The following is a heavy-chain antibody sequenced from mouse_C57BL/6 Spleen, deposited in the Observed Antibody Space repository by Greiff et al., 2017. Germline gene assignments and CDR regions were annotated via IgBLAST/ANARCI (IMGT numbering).Heavy chain of an antibody. V-gene: IGHV1-53*01. D-gene: IGHD1-1*01. CDR2: INPSNGGT. J-gene: IGHJ4*01. CDR1: GYTFTSYW. Sequence: VQLQQPGTELVKPGASVKLSCKASGYTFTSYWMHWVKQRPGQGLEWIGNINPSNGGTNYNEKFKSKATLTVDKSASTAYMQLSSLTSEDSAVFYCARRIQLRDYAKDYWGQGTSVTVSS. CDR3: ARRIQLRDYAKDY.